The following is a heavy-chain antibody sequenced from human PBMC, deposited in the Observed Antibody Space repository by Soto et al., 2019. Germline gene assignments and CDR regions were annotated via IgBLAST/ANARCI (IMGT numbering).Heavy chain of an antibody. CDR2: IYSGGST. J-gene: IGHJ4*02. V-gene: IGHV4-4*07. D-gene: IGHD3-10*01. Sequence: QVQLQESVPGLVKPSETLSLSCGVSGGSISQYYWSWIRQPAGKGLEWIGRIYSGGSTNYNPSLERRVTMSVDTSKNEVSLKLSSVTAADTAGYYCARGPGGFGDFSLDYWGQGTLVTVSS. CDR3: ARGPGGFGDFSLDY. CDR1: GGSISQYY.